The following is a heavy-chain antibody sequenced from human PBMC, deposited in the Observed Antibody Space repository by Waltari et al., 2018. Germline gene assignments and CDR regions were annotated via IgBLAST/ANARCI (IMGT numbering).Heavy chain of an antibody. CDR3: ARDAPDYYGSYYFEY. CDR1: GFTFTSYW. Sequence: EVQLVESGGGVVQPGGSLRLSCAASGFTFTSYWMSWVRQAPGRGLEWVANIKQDGSVKYYVDSVKGRFTISRDNAKNSLYLQMSSLRAEDTAVYYCARDAPDYYGSYYFEYWGQGTLVTVSS. CDR2: IKQDGSVK. J-gene: IGHJ4*02. D-gene: IGHD3-10*01. V-gene: IGHV3-7*01.